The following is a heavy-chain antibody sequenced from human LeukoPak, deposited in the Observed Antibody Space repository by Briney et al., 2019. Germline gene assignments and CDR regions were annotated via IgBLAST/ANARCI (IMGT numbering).Heavy chain of an antibody. Sequence: GGSLRLSCAASGFTVSNNYMTWVRQAPGKGLEWVSVLFGGGSIFYADYVKGRFTISRDNSKNTVYLQMNSLRAEDTAVYYCATKYGDRLPPEVWGQGTMVTASS. CDR1: GFTVSNNY. V-gene: IGHV3-66*01. CDR2: LFGGGSI. CDR3: ATKYGDRLPPEV. D-gene: IGHD4-17*01. J-gene: IGHJ3*01.